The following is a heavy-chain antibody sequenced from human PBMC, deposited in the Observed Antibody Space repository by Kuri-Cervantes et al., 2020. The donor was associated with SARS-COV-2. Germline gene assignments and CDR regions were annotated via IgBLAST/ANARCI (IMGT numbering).Heavy chain of an antibody. V-gene: IGHV3-48*01. D-gene: IGHD5-18*01. CDR1: GFTFSSYS. Sequence: GESLKISCAASGFTFSSYSMNWVRQAPGKGLEWVSYISSSSSTIYYADSVKGRFTISRDNAKNSLYLQMNSLRAEDTAVYYCARDVLAGYSLNYYYYMDVWGKGTTVTVSS. CDR3: ARDVLAGYSLNYYYYMDV. CDR2: ISSSSSTI. J-gene: IGHJ6*03.